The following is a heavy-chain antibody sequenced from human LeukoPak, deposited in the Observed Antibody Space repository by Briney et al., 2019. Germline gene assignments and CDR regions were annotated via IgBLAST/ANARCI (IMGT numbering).Heavy chain of an antibody. CDR1: GFTFSSYA. V-gene: IGHV3-30*04. Sequence: GGTLRLSCAASGFTFSSYAMHWVRQAPGKGLEWVAVISYDGSNKYYADSVKGRFTISRDNSKNTLYLQMNSLRAEDTAVYYCAELGITMIGGVWGKGTTVTISS. J-gene: IGHJ6*04. CDR3: AELGITMIGGV. D-gene: IGHD3-10*02. CDR2: ISYDGSNK.